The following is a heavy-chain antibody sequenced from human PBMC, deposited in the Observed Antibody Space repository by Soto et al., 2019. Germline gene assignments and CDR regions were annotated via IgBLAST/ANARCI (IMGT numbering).Heavy chain of an antibody. J-gene: IGHJ4*02. D-gene: IGHD6-13*01. CDR1: GFTFSSDS. V-gene: IGHV3-21*01. CDR2: ISSSSSYI. CDR3: ARDVASSWAPALDY. Sequence: PGGSLRLSCAASGFTFSSDSMNWVRQAPGKGLEWVSSISSSSSYIYYADSVKGRFTISRDNAKNSLYLQMNSLRAEDTAVYYCARDVASSWAPALDYWGQGTLVTVSS.